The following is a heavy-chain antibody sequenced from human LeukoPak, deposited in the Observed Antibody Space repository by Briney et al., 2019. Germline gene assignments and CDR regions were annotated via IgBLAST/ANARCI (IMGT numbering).Heavy chain of an antibody. J-gene: IGHJ4*02. D-gene: IGHD3-9*01. CDR1: GFTFSSYA. V-gene: IGHV3-23*01. CDR2: ISGSGGST. Sequence: PGGSLRLSCAASGFTFSSYAMSWVRQAPGKGLEWVSAISGSGGSTYYADSVKGRFTISRDSSKNTLYLQMNSLRAEDTAVYYCAKDSPGILTGYPTPVDYWGQGTLVTVSS. CDR3: AKDSPGILTGYPTPVDY.